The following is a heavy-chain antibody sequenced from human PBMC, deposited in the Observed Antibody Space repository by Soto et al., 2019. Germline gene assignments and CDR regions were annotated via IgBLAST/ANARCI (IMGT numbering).Heavy chain of an antibody. CDR3: ARDRYSSGWYHPIQDAFDI. Sequence: GASVKVSCKASGYTFTSYDINWVRQATGRGLEWMGWMNANSGNTGYAQKFQGRVTMTRDTATSTAYMERRSLRSDDTAVYYCARDRYSSGWYHPIQDAFDIWGQGTMVT. J-gene: IGHJ3*02. CDR2: MNANSGNT. D-gene: IGHD6-19*01. CDR1: GYTFTSYD. V-gene: IGHV1-8*01.